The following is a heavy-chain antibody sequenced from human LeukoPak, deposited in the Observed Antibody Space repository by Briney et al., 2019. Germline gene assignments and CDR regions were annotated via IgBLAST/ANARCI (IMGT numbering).Heavy chain of an antibody. J-gene: IGHJ5*02. D-gene: IGHD2/OR15-2a*01. V-gene: IGHV4-39*01. CDR1: GGSISSSGSY. CDR3: ARLLSPGWFDP. CDR2: VYYNGDT. Sequence: SETLSLTCTVSGGSISSSGSYWAWIRQPPGKGPEWIANVYYNGDTYCNSSLYSRVTISADTSKNQFSLNLRSVTAADTAVYYCARLLSPGWFDPWGQGTLVTVSS.